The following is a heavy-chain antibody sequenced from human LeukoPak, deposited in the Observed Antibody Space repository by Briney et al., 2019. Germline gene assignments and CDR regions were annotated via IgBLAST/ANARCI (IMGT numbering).Heavy chain of an antibody. Sequence: SETLSLTCTVSGGSISSSSYYWGWIRQPPGKGLEWIGSIYYSGSTYYNPSLKSRVTISVDTSKNQFSLKLSSVTAANTAVYYCARAKWELLKYNWFDPWGQGTLATVSS. CDR3: ARAKWELLKYNWFDP. CDR1: GGSISSSSYY. D-gene: IGHD1-26*01. CDR2: IYYSGST. J-gene: IGHJ5*02. V-gene: IGHV4-39*07.